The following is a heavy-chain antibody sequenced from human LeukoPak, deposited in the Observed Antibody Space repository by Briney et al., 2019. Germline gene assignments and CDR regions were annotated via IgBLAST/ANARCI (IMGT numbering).Heavy chain of an antibody. CDR3: AKSGYDFWSGYYGY. CDR1: GFTFTSYS. D-gene: IGHD3-3*01. CDR2: ISGGGGST. V-gene: IGHV3-23*01. Sequence: GGSLRLSCAASGFTFTSYSMNWVRQAPGKGLEWVSTISGGGGSTYYADSVKGRFTTSRDNSKNTLYLQVNSLRAEDTAVYYCAKSGYDFWSGYYGYWGQGTLVTVSS. J-gene: IGHJ4*02.